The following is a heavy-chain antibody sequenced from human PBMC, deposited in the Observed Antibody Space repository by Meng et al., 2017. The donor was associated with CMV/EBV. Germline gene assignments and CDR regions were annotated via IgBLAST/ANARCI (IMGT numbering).Heavy chain of an antibody. CDR3: ARIYSNYYYGMDV. CDR2: IFSNDEK. Sequence: SGPTLVKPTETLTLTCTVSGFSLSNARMGVSWIRQPPGKALEWLAHIFSNDEKSYSTSLKSRLTIPKDTSKSQVVLTMTNMDPVDTATYYCARIYSNYYYGMDVWGQGTTVTVSS. V-gene: IGHV2-26*01. J-gene: IGHJ6*02. CDR1: GFSLSNARMG. D-gene: IGHD4-11*01.